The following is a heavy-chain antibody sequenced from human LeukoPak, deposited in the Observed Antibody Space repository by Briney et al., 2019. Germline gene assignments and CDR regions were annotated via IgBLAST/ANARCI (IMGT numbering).Heavy chain of an antibody. CDR2: INSDGSST. CDR3: AKEHKSWELKKAFDY. D-gene: IGHD1-26*01. CDR1: GFTFDDYA. Sequence: GGSLTLPYAASGFTFDDYAMHWLRQAPGKGLAGVSRINSDGSSTSYADSVQDRFTISRDNSKNTLYLQMNSLSAEDTAVYYCAKEHKSWELKKAFDYWGQGTLVTVSS. J-gene: IGHJ4*02. V-gene: IGHV3-74*01.